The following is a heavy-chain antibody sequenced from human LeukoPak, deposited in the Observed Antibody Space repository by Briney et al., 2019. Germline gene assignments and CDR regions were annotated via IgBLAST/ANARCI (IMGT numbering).Heavy chain of an antibody. CDR3: ARGIPHGMGTWFDP. J-gene: IGHJ5*02. Sequence: SETLSLTCAVYGGSFSAYYWSWTRQPPGKGLEWIGEINHSGGTNYSPSLKSRVTISVDTSKNQFSLKLSSVTAADTAVYYCARGIPHGMGTWFDPWGQGTLVTVSS. CDR1: GGSFSAYY. V-gene: IGHV4-34*01. D-gene: IGHD7-27*01. CDR2: INHSGGT.